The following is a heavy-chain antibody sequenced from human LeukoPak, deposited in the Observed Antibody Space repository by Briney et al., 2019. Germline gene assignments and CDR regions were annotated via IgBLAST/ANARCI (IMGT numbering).Heavy chain of an antibody. CDR1: GFTFSSYA. V-gene: IGHV3-74*01. D-gene: IGHD5-18*01. CDR2: INSDGSSI. CDR3: AREEYSN. J-gene: IGHJ4*02. Sequence: PGGSLRLSCAASGFTFSSYAMSWVRQAPGKGLVWVSRINSDGSSISYADSVKGRFTISRDNARNTLYLQMSSLRADDTGVYYCAREEYSNWGQGTLVTVSS.